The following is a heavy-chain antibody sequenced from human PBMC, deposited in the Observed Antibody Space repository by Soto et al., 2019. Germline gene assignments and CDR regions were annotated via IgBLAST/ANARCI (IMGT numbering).Heavy chain of an antibody. CDR1: GGSFSGYY. CDR3: ARATTPTVVTPYYFDY. CDR2: INHSGST. V-gene: IGHV4-34*01. Sequence: SETLSLTCAVYGGSFSGYYWSWIRQPPGKGLEWIGEINHSGSTNYNPSLKSRITISVDTSKNRFSLTLSSVTAWDTAVYYCARATTPTVVTPYYFDYWGQGTLVTVSS. D-gene: IGHD4-17*01. J-gene: IGHJ4*02.